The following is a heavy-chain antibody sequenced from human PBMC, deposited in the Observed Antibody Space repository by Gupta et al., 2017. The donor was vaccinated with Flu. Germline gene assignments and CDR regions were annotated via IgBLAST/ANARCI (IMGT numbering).Heavy chain of an antibody. CDR1: VFTFSSYW. D-gene: IGHD3-10*01. CDR2: INRDGSST. CDR3: ARDIYYGSGPIDY. Sequence: EVQLVESGGGLVQTGGSLRLSCSASVFTFSSYWRQWVRQAPGKGLVWVSRINRDGSSTSYADSVKGRFTISRDNAKNTLYLQMNSLRAEDTAVYYCARDIYYGSGPIDYWGQGTLVTVSS. J-gene: IGHJ4*02. V-gene: IGHV3-74*01.